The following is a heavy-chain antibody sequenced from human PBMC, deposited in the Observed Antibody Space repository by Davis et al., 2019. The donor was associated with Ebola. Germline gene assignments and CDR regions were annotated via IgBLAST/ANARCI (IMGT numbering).Heavy chain of an antibody. V-gene: IGHV3-23*01. CDR2: ISGGRGST. D-gene: IGHD5-12*01. Sequence: GESLKISCAASGFTFSSYGMSWVRQAPGKGLEWVSVISGGRGSTYYADSVKDRFTISRDNSKNTLYLQMNSLRVEDTALYYCSKGWSSGYDFEDYWGQGTLVTVSS. CDR1: GFTFSSYG. CDR3: SKGWSSGYDFEDY. J-gene: IGHJ4*02.